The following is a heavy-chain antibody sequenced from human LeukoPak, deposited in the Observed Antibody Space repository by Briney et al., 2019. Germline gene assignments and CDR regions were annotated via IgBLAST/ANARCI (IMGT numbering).Heavy chain of an antibody. D-gene: IGHD3-22*01. Sequence: SETLSLTCTVSGGSISSYYWSWIRQPAGKGLEWIGRIYTSGSTNYNPSLKSRVTISVDTSKNQFSLKLSSVTAADTAVYYCARGDYYDSSGYSCDAFDIWGQGTMVTVSS. CDR3: ARGDYYDSSGYSCDAFDI. V-gene: IGHV4-4*07. J-gene: IGHJ3*02. CDR2: IYTSGST. CDR1: GGSISSYY.